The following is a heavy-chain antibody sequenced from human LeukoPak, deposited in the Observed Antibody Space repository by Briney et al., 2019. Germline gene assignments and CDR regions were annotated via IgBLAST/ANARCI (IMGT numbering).Heavy chain of an antibody. J-gene: IGHJ3*02. CDR1: GGTFSSYA. D-gene: IGHD3-16*02. CDR2: IIPILGIA. Sequence: ASVKVSCKASGGTFSSYAISWVRQAPGQGLEWMGRIIPILGIANYAQKFQGRVTITADKSTSTAYMELSSLRSEDTAVYYCARGWGSLGELSSHKDAFDIWGQGTMVTVSS. V-gene: IGHV1-69*04. CDR3: ARGWGSLGELSSHKDAFDI.